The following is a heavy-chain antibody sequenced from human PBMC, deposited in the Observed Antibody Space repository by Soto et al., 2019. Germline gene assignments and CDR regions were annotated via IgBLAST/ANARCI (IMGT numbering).Heavy chain of an antibody. Sequence: KPVGSLRLSCAASGFTFSSYSMNWVRQAPGKGLEWVSSISSSSSYIYYADSVKGRFTISRDNAKNSLYLQMNSLRAEDTAVYYCAREPPLVVVPAAIPYYYYGMDVWGQGTTVTVSS. J-gene: IGHJ6*02. D-gene: IGHD2-2*01. CDR2: ISSSSSYI. CDR3: AREPPLVVVPAAIPYYYYGMDV. V-gene: IGHV3-21*01. CDR1: GFTFSSYS.